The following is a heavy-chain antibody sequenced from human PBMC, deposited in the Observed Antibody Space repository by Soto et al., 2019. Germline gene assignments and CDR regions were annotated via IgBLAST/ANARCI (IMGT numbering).Heavy chain of an antibody. Sequence: SETLSLTCAVYGGSFSGYYWSWIRQPPGKGLEWIGEINHSGSTNYNPSLKSRVTISVDTSKNQFSLKLSSVTAADTAVYYCARALTRIAAAGTIEDYYYMDVWGKGTTVTVSS. J-gene: IGHJ6*03. CDR1: GGSFSGYY. CDR2: INHSGST. CDR3: ARALTRIAAAGTIEDYYYMDV. V-gene: IGHV4-34*01. D-gene: IGHD6-13*01.